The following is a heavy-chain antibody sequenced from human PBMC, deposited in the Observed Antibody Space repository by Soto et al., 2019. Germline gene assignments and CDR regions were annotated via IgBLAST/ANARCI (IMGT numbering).Heavy chain of an antibody. Sequence: RRGAYLVCWIRHPQKKGLEWVGYIYHSGSTYYNPSLKSRVTISVDRSKNRFSLNLNSVTAEDTAVYYGARVRLGAPTRYFDYWGQ. V-gene: IGHV4-30-2*01. CDR2: IYHSGST. CDR3: ARVRLGAPTRYFDY. D-gene: IGHD1-26*01. J-gene: IGHJ4*02. CDR1: RRGAYL.